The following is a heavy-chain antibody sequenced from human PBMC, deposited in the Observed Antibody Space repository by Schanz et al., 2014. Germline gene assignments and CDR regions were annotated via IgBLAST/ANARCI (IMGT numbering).Heavy chain of an antibody. CDR3: ARAGYCRDSGCYSLGIEY. Sequence: QVQLVQSGAEVKKPGSSVKVSCKASGDTFRSYTINWVRHAPGQGLEWMGRIIPITGITNYAQKFQGRVTITADTSTSTAYMELSSLRSEDTAVYYCARAGYCRDSGCYSLGIEYWGQGTLVTVSS. J-gene: IGHJ4*02. CDR1: GDTFRSYT. CDR2: IIPITGIT. V-gene: IGHV1-69*02. D-gene: IGHD2-15*01.